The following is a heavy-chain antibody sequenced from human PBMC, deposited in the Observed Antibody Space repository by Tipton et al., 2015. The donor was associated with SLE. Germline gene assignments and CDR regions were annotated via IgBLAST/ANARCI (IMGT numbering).Heavy chain of an antibody. J-gene: IGHJ1*01. V-gene: IGHV3-9*01. CDR2: ISWNSGSI. CDR3: AKGLGYCSGGSCLFSEYFQH. CDR1: GFTFDDYA. Sequence: FLRLSCAASGFTFDDYAMHWVRQAPGKGLEWVSGISWNSGSIGYADSVKGRFTISRDNAKNSLYLQMNSLRAEDTALYYCAKGLGYCSGGSCLFSEYFQHWGQGTLVTVSS. D-gene: IGHD2-15*01.